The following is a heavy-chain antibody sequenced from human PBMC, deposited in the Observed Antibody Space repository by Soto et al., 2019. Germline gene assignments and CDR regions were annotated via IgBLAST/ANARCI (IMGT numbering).Heavy chain of an antibody. CDR2: IDASGGT. CDR1: GGSLSGYW. Sequence: QVQLQQWGAGLLKPSETLSLTCAVFGGSLSGYWWSWIRQPPGKGLEWIGEIDASGGTNYNPSLKSWVTISEDTSKNQFALKLTSVIAADTAVYFCARAGFSGPYDAFDIWGQGTMVSVSS. V-gene: IGHV4-34*02. D-gene: IGHD1-26*01. J-gene: IGHJ3*02. CDR3: ARAGFSGPYDAFDI.